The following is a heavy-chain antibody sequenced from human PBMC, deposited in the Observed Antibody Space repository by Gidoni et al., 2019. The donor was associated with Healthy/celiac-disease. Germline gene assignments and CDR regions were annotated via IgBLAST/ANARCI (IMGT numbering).Heavy chain of an antibody. CDR1: GFTFSSYS. CDR3: ARESAVAGTEWFDP. V-gene: IGHV3-21*01. D-gene: IGHD6-19*01. Sequence: EVQLVESGGGLVKPGGSLRLSCAASGFTFSSYSMNWVRQAPGKGLEWVSSISSRSSYIYYADSVKGRFTISRDNAKNSLYLQMNSLRAEDTAVYYCARESAVAGTEWFDPWGQGTLVTVSS. J-gene: IGHJ5*02. CDR2: ISSRSSYI.